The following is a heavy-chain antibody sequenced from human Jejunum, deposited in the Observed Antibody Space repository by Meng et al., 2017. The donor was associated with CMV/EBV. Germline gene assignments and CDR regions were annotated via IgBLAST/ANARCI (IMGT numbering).Heavy chain of an antibody. CDR3: ADAPSDY. V-gene: IGHV4-4*02. CDR2: IFHTGST. Sequence: TLSLTCSVSGASITTSRWWSWVRQPPGKGLEWIGEIFHTGSTTYSPSLKSRVTLSVDKSKNQFSLKLTSVTAADTAMYYCADAPSDYWGQGILVTVSS. CDR1: GASITTSRW. J-gene: IGHJ4*02.